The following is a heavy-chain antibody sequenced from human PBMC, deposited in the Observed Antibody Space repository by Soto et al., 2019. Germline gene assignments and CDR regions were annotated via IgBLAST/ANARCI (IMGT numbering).Heavy chain of an antibody. D-gene: IGHD6-13*01. J-gene: IGHJ6*02. CDR1: GFTVSSKY. CDR3: ARHSNTWYYGMDV. CDR2: IYSGGTT. V-gene: IGHV3-53*02. Sequence: EVQVVETGGGLIQPGGSLRLSCAASGFTVSSKYMSWVRQAPGKGLEWVSIIYSGGTTYYAESVQGRFTVSRDNSKNTLYLQMNSLRAEGTAVYYCARHSNTWYYGMDVWGQGTTVTVSS.